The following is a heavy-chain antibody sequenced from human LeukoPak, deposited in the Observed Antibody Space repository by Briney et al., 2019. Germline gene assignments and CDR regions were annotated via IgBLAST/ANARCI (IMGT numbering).Heavy chain of an antibody. D-gene: IGHD6-19*01. CDR3: AKGSVSMAGTPGDV. V-gene: IGHV3-23*01. CDR2: IGGGGYST. J-gene: IGHJ6*02. Sequence: GGSLRLSCAASGFTFSSYVMNWVRQAPGKGLEWVSTIGGGGYSTYYADSVKGRFPISRDNSKNTLFLQMNSLRAEDTAIYYCAKGSVSMAGTPGDVWGQGTTVTVSS. CDR1: GFTFSSYV.